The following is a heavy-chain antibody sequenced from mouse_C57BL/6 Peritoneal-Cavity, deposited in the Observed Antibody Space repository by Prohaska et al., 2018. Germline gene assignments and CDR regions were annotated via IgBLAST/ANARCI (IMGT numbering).Heavy chain of an antibody. V-gene: IGHV1-59*01. Sequence: QRPGQVVEWIGVIDPSDSYTNYNQKFKGKATLTGDTSCSTAYMQLSSLTSEDSEVYYCARVGFAYWGQGTLVTVSA. J-gene: IGHJ3*01. CDR3: ARVGFAY. CDR2: IDPSDSYT.